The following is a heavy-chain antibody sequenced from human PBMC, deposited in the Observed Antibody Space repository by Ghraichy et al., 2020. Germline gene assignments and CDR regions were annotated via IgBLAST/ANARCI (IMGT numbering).Heavy chain of an antibody. CDR1: GGSIIRAGYS. D-gene: IGHD1-26*01. J-gene: IGHJ4*02. CDR2: IYHSGST. Sequence: SETLSLTCTVSGGSIIRAGYSWSWIRKPPGKGLEWIVYIYHSGSTYYNPSLKSRVTISVDRSKNQFSLNLSSVTAADTAVYYCARVQWGSYYFDYWGQGTLITVSS. CDR3: ARVQWGSYYFDY. V-gene: IGHV4-30-2*01.